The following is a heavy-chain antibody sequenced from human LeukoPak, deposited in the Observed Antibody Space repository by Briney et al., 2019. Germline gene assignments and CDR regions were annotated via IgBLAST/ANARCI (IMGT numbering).Heavy chain of an antibody. CDR2: LNEDGSEK. J-gene: IGHJ4*02. CDR3: ARAVTSTEGY. V-gene: IGHV3-7*03. Sequence: PGGSLRLSCAASGFTFNSYTMNWVRQAPGKGLEWVASLNEDGSEKYYVDSVKGRFTISRDNAQKSLYLEMKSLSAKDTAVYYCARAVTSTEGYWGQGTLVTVSS. CDR1: GFTFNSYT.